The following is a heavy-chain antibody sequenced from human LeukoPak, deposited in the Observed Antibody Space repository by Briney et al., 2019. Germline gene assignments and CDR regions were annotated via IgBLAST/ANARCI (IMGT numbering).Heavy chain of an antibody. CDR3: ARMAGSYRTNYFDY. CDR1: GYTFTSYG. J-gene: IGHJ4*02. Sequence: ASEKLSCEASGYTFTSYGISWVRHAPGKGLECMGWISAYNGNTKHAQKLQGRVTMTTDTSTSTAYMELRSLRSDDTAVYYCARMAGSYRTNYFDYWGQGTLVTVSS. D-gene: IGHD1-26*01. V-gene: IGHV1-18*01. CDR2: ISAYNGNT.